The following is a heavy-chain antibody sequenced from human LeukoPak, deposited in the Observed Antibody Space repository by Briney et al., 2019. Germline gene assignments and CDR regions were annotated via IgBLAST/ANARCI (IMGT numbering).Heavy chain of an antibody. CDR2: ISAYNGNT. Sequence: ASVKVSCKASGYTFTSYGIRWVRQAPGQGLEWMGWISAYNGNTNYAQKLQGRVTMTTDTSTSTAYMELSRLRSDDTAVYYCARVSITMVRGGLNYWGQGTLVTVSS. CDR1: GYTFTSYG. J-gene: IGHJ4*02. D-gene: IGHD3-10*01. V-gene: IGHV1-18*01. CDR3: ARVSITMVRGGLNY.